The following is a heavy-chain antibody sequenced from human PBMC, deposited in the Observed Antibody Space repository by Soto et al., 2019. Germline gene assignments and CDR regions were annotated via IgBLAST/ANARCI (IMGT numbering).Heavy chain of an antibody. D-gene: IGHD1-26*01. CDR1: GGPISGCY. CDR3: ARLAGSGAGYYYYGMDV. CDR2: IYYSGST. J-gene: IGHJ6*02. V-gene: IGHV4-59*01. Sequence: SETLPLSFTVSGGPISGCYWSWIRQPTGKGLEWILYIYYSGSTNNNPSLKSRVTISVDTSKNQFSLKLSSVNAADTAVYYCARLAGSGAGYYYYGMDVWRQGTTVTVSS.